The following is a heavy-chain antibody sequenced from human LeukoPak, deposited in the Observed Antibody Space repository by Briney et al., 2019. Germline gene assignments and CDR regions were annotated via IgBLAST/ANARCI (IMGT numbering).Heavy chain of an antibody. CDR3: AKEKNGGSYDY. Sequence: GGSLRLSCAASGFTFSSYGMHWVRQAPGKGLEWMAVISYDGSNKYYADSVKGRFTISRDNSKNTLYLQMNSLRAEDTAVYYCAKEKNGGSYDYWGQGTLVTVSS. V-gene: IGHV3-30*18. CDR2: ISYDGSNK. CDR1: GFTFSSYG. D-gene: IGHD1-26*01. J-gene: IGHJ4*02.